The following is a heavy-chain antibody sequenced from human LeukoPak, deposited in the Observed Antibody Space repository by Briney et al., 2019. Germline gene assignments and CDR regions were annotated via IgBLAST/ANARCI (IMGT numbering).Heavy chain of an antibody. J-gene: IGHJ4*02. CDR2: INPSGGST. CDR1: GYSFTNYY. V-gene: IGHV1-46*01. Sequence: ASVKVSCKASGYSFTNYYMHWVRQAPGQGLEWMTMINPSGGSTTYAQNFQDRVTVTRDTSTSTVYLELSSLTAEGTAVYYCALTRGYYFYYWGQGTLGTASS. CDR3: ALTRGYYFYY. D-gene: IGHD1-1*01.